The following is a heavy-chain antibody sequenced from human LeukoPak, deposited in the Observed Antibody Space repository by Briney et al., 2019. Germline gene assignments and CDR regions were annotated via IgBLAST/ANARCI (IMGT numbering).Heavy chain of an antibody. CDR1: GFTVSSNY. CDR3: AASSSSKQPPFDY. D-gene: IGHD2-2*01. V-gene: IGHV3-53*01. CDR2: IYSGGST. J-gene: IGHJ4*02. Sequence: GGSLRLSCAASGFTVSSNYMSWVRQAPGKGLEWVSVIYSGGSTYYADSVKGRFTISRDNSKNTLYLQMNSLRVEDTAVYYCAASSSSKQPPFDYWGQGTLVTVSS.